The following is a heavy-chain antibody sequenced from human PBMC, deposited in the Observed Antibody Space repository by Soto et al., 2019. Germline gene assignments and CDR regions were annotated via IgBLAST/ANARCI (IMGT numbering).Heavy chain of an antibody. D-gene: IGHD6-13*01. V-gene: IGHV1-18*04. Sequence: QVQLVQSGGEVKKPGASVNISCKATGYTFISYSITWVRQAPGQGLEWMGWISTYNGNTKYAQSLQGRVTLTRDTSTTTAFMETRGLRSDDTAIYYCAREGAHSTGWYDYFDQWGQGTVVAVSS. J-gene: IGHJ4*02. CDR2: ISTYNGNT. CDR3: AREGAHSTGWYDYFDQ. CDR1: GYTFISYS.